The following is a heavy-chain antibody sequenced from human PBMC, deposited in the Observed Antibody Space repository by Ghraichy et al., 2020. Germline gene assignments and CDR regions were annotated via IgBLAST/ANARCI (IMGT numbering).Heavy chain of an antibody. V-gene: IGHV3-20*01. J-gene: IGHJ4*02. CDR1: GFTFDDYG. CDR2: INWSGGST. CDR3: ARIHKLGRYGGGYHFDY. Sequence: GGSLRLSCAASGFTFDDYGMSWVRQAPGKGLEWVSGINWSGGSTRYVDSVKGRFTISRDNAKKSLYLQMNSLRAEDTALYHCARIHKLGRYGGGYHFDYWGQGTLVTVSS. D-gene: IGHD4-23*01.